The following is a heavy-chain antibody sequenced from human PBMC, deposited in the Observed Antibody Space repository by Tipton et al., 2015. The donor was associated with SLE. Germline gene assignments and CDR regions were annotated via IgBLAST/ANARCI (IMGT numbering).Heavy chain of an antibody. CDR3: ARDYY. Sequence: SLRLSCVVSGFTFSNGWMSWVRQAPGKGLEWVANIKKDGSEDYYVDSVKGRFIISRDNAKNSLSLQMNSLRAEDTAVYYCARDYYWGQGTLVTVSS. J-gene: IGHJ4*02. V-gene: IGHV3-7*01. CDR2: IKKDGSED. CDR1: GFTFSNGW.